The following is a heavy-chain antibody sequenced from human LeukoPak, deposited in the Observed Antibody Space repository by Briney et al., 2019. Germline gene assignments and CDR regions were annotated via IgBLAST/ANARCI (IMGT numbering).Heavy chain of an antibody. CDR2: IYQSGST. V-gene: IGHV4-38-2*02. CDR1: GYSIRNGHY. CDR3: ARDLLVVRGGFDY. J-gene: IGHJ4*02. Sequence: SETLSLTCTVSGYSIRNGHYWGWIRQPPGKGLEWIGSIYQSGSTYYNPSLKSRVTISLDTSKNQFSLRLTSVTAADTAVYYCARDLLVVRGGFDYWGQGTLVAVSS. D-gene: IGHD3-10*01.